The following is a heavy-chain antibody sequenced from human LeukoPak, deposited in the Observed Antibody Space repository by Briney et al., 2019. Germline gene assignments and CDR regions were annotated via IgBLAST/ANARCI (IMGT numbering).Heavy chain of an antibody. CDR3: ARDRGLESSAWMFDY. D-gene: IGHD6-19*01. CDR2: INPSGGST. CDR1: GYTFTSYY. Sequence: ASVKVSCKASGYTFTSYYMHWVRQAPGQGLEWMGIINPSGGSTTYAQKFQGRVTMTRDTSTSTVYMELSSLRSEDTAVYYCARDRGLESSAWMFDYWGQGTLVTVSS. J-gene: IGHJ4*02. V-gene: IGHV1-46*01.